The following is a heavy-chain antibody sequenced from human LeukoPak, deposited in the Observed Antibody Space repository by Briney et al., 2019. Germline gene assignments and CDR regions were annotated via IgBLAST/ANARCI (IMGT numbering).Heavy chain of an antibody. J-gene: IGHJ4*02. CDR3: ARVGADGGRYFDWFAETSYYFDY. Sequence: SETLSLTCAVYGASFSGYYWSWIRQPPGKGMEWIGEINHSGSTNYNPSLKSRVTISVDTSKNQFSLKLSSVTAADTAVYYCARVGADGGRYFDWFAETSYYFDYWGQGTPVTVSS. D-gene: IGHD3-9*01. V-gene: IGHV4-34*01. CDR2: INHSGST. CDR1: GASFSGYY.